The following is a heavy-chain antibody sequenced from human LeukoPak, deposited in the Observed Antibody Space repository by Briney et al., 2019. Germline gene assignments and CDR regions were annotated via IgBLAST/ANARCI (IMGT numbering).Heavy chain of an antibody. J-gene: IGHJ2*01. CDR1: GFTFTSYA. CDR3: AKPRAMTTGVGRYFDL. D-gene: IGHD1-1*01. CDR2: ISGGGENT. V-gene: IGHV3-23*01. Sequence: PGGSLRLSCGASGFTFTSYAMSWIRQAPGKGLEWVSAISGGGENTYYGDSVKGRFTISRDNSKNTLHLQMNSLRAEDTATYYCAKPRAMTTGVGRYFDLWGRGTLVTVSS.